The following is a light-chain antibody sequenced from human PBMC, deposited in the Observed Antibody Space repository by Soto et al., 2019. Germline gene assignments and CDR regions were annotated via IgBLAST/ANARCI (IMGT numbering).Light chain of an antibody. CDR1: QSLNRD. J-gene: IGKJ1*01. Sequence: IVMTQSPATLSMSPGERATLSCRASQSLNRDLAWYQQKPGQSPRLLIFGASIRATGIPARFSGSGSGTEFTLTIGSLQSEDCALYYCQQYNNWPGTFGQGTTVDIK. V-gene: IGKV3-15*01. CDR3: QQYNNWPGT. CDR2: GAS.